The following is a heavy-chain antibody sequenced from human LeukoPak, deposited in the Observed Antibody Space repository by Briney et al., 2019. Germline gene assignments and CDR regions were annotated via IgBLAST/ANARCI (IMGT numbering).Heavy chain of an antibody. CDR1: GYSFTNYW. Sequence: GESLKISCKGSGYSFTNYWIGWVRQMPGKGLEWMGIIYPGDSDTRYSPSFQGQVTISADKSISTAYLQWSSLKASDTAMYYCARRRDSSSWQYYFDYWGQGTLVTVSS. D-gene: IGHD6-13*01. CDR3: ARRRDSSSWQYYFDY. J-gene: IGHJ4*02. CDR2: IYPGDSDT. V-gene: IGHV5-51*01.